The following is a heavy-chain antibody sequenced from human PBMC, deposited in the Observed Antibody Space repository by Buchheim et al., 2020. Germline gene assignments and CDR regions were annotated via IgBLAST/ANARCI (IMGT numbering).Heavy chain of an antibody. CDR1: GFIFSNYW. Sequence: EVQLVESGGGLVQSGGSLTLSCAVSGFIFSNYWMDWVRQAPGKGLEWVAIIKYDGSEKFYVDSVKGRLTIPRKNAKNYLYLQMNRLRAEDTAVYYCARALNYWGQGTL. J-gene: IGHJ4*02. V-gene: IGHV3-7*01. CDR2: IKYDGSEK. CDR3: ARALNY.